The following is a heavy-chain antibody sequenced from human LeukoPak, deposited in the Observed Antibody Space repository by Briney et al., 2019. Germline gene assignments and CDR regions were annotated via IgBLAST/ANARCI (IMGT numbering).Heavy chain of an antibody. Sequence: PGGSLRLSCAASGFTVSSNYMSWVRQAPGKGLEWVSVIYSGGSTYYADSVKGRFTISRDNSKNTLHLQLNSLRAEDTAVYYCARERDGLSGENWFDPWGQGTLVTVSS. CDR2: IYSGGST. V-gene: IGHV3-66*01. CDR3: ARERDGLSGENWFDP. J-gene: IGHJ5*02. D-gene: IGHD7-27*01. CDR1: GFTVSSNY.